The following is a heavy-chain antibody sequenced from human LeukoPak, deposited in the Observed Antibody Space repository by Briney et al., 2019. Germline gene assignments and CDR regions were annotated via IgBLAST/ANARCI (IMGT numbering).Heavy chain of an antibody. V-gene: IGHV3-64*05. Sequence: PGGSLRLSCSASGXTFSSYAVHWVRQASGKGLECVSSISSNGRSASYVDSVKGRFTISRDNSKNTLFVQMSSRRAEDSAVYYYIKDWRARINSYGPFDYWGQGTLVTVSS. CDR3: IKDWRARINSYGPFDY. D-gene: IGHD5-18*01. J-gene: IGHJ4*02. CDR2: ISSNGRSA. CDR1: GXTFSSYA.